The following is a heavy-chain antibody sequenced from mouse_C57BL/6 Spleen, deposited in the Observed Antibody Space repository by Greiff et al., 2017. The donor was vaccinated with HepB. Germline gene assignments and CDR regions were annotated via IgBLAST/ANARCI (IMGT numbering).Heavy chain of an antibody. J-gene: IGHJ4*01. V-gene: IGHV1-69*01. CDR2: IDPSDSYT. Sequence: VQLQQPGAELVMPGASVKLSCKASGYTFTSYWMHWVKQRPGQGLEWIGEIDPSDSYTNYNQKFKGKSTLTVDKSSSTAYMQLSSLTSEDSAVYYCARGTTINWGDYWGQGTSVTVSS. CDR1: GYTFTSYW. CDR3: ARGTTINWGDY. D-gene: IGHD4-1*01.